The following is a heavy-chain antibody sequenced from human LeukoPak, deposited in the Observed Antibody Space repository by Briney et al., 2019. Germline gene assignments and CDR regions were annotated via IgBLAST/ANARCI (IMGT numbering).Heavy chain of an antibody. V-gene: IGHV3-7*03. J-gene: IGHJ4*02. CDR2: INQDGSQK. Sequence: GGSLRLSCAVSGFTFSSYWMSWFRQAPGKGLEWVANINQDGSQKFSVDSVKGRFTISRDNARNSLSLQMNSLRVEDTAVYYCARDWFDGDYDRFDYWGQGTLVTVSS. CDR3: ARDWFDGDYDRFDY. D-gene: IGHD4-17*01. CDR1: GFTFSSYW.